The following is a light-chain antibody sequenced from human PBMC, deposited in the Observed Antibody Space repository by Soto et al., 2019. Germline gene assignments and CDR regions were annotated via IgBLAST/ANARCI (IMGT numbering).Light chain of an antibody. Sequence: QSALTQPASVSGSPGQSITISCTGTSSDVGSYNLDSWYQQHPGKAPKLMIYEGSKRPSGVSNRFSGSKSGNTASLTISGLQADDEADYYCCSYAGSVVFGGGTKLTVL. J-gene: IGLJ2*01. CDR2: EGS. CDR1: SSDVGSYNL. CDR3: CSYAGSVV. V-gene: IGLV2-23*01.